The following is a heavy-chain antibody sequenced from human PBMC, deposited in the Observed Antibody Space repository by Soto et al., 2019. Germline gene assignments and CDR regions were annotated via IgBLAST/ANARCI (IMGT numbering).Heavy chain of an antibody. Sequence: GGSLRLSCTAPGFSVTTTYMSWVRQAPGKGLEWVSLMYAGGSTSYADSVKGRFTVSRDNSNNTLFLQLDSLRVEDTAVYYCARGTWGISWPNFFDYWGQGXLVTVYS. D-gene: IGHD6-13*01. V-gene: IGHV3-53*01. CDR1: GFSVTTTY. J-gene: IGHJ4*02. CDR2: MYAGGST. CDR3: ARGTWGISWPNFFDY.